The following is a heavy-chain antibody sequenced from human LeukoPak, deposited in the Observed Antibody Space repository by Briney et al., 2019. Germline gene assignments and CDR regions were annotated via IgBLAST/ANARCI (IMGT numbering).Heavy chain of an antibody. Sequence: RAGESLKISCKTSGYSFTSYWIGWVRQTPGKGLEWMGVIYPGDSDTRYSPSFQGQVTISVDKSISTAYLQWSSLKASDTAMYYCARDYYHSSGYYPVLGYWGQGTLVTVSS. CDR1: GYSFTSYW. CDR3: ARDYYHSSGYYPVLGY. D-gene: IGHD3-22*01. CDR2: IYPGDSDT. J-gene: IGHJ4*02. V-gene: IGHV5-51*01.